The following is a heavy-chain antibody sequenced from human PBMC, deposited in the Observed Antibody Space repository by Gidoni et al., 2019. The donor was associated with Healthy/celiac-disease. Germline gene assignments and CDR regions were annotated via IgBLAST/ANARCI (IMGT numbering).Heavy chain of an antibody. V-gene: IGHV3-30*18. CDR2: ISYDGSNK. CDR1: GFTFSSYG. CDR3: AKDHHPHGIAVAASLGY. D-gene: IGHD6-19*01. Sequence: GGGVVQPGRSLRLSCAASGFTFSSYGMHWVRQAPGKGLEWVAVISYDGSNKYYADSVKGRFTISRDNSKNTLYLQMNSLRAEDTAVYYCAKDHHPHGIAVAASLGYWGQGTLVTVSS. J-gene: IGHJ4*02.